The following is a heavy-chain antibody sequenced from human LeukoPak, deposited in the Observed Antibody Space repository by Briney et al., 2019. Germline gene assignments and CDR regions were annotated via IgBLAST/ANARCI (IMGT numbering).Heavy chain of an antibody. V-gene: IGHV3-20*04. J-gene: IGHJ4*02. CDR1: AFIFHDHG. CDR2: INWDGTST. CDR3: ASGDMNGWYFDR. D-gene: IGHD6-19*01. Sequence: PGGSLRLSCAASAFIFHDHGMSWVRQGPGEGLEWVSGINWDGTSTGYADSVKGRFTISRDNAKNSLYLQMNSLRVEDTALYYCASGDMNGWYFDRWGQGTLVTVSS.